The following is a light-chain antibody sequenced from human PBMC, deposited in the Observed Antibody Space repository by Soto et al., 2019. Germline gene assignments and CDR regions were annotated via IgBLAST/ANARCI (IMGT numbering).Light chain of an antibody. CDR1: QSIRHY. CDR2: GAS. V-gene: IGKV1-5*01. J-gene: IGKJ1*01. Sequence: IQLTHSSPTLSASVGDRVTITCRASQSIRHYLAWYQQMPGKAPKLLIYGASTLQSGVPSRFSGSGSGTEFTLTISSLQPDDFGTYFCQHHNSYSQTFGQGTKGDIK. CDR3: QHHNSYSQT.